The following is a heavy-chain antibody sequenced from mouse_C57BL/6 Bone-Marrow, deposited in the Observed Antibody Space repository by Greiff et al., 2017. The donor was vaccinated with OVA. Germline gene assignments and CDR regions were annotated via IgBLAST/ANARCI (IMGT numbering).Heavy chain of an antibody. D-gene: IGHD2-3*01. CDR2: IDPETGGT. CDR1: GYTFTDYE. V-gene: IGHV1-15*01. J-gene: IGHJ4*01. CDR3: TRSGDGYSDAMDY. Sequence: VQLQQSGAELVRPGASVTLSCKASGYTFTDYEMHWVKQTPVHGLEWIGAIDPETGGTAYNQKFKGKAILTADKSSSTAYMELRSLTSEDSAVDYCTRSGDGYSDAMDYWGQGTSVTVSS.